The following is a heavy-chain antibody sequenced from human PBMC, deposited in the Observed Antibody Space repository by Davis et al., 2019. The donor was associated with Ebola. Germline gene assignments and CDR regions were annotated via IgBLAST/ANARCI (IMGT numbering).Heavy chain of an antibody. CDR3: ARITGGVWYNYYYYDMDV. Sequence: MPSETLSLTCAVYGGSFSGYYWSWIRQPPGKGLEWIGEINHSGSTNYNPSLKSRVTISVDTSKNQFSLKLNSVTAADTAVYYCARITGGVWYNYYYYDMDVWGQGTTVTVSS. V-gene: IGHV4-34*01. J-gene: IGHJ6*02. CDR1: GGSFSGYY. CDR2: INHSGST. D-gene: IGHD2-8*02.